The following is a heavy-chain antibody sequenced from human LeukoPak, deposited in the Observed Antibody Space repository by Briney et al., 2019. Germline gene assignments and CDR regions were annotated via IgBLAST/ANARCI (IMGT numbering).Heavy chain of an antibody. V-gene: IGHV3-23*01. J-gene: IGHJ4*02. CDR2: ISGSGGST. D-gene: IGHD1-26*01. CDR1: GFTFSSYA. CDR3: AKDQVLAAHSGSYGIWNC. Sequence: GGSLRLSCAASGFTFSSYAMSWVRQAPGKGLEWVSAISGSGGSTYYADSVKGRFTISRDNSKSTLYLQMNSLRAEDTAVYYCAKDQVLAAHSGSYGIWNCWGQGTLVTVSS.